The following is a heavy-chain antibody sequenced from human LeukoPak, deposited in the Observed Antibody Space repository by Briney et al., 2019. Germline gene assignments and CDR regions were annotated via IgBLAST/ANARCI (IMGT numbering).Heavy chain of an antibody. Sequence: GGSLRLSCAASGFTFSSYSMNWVRQAPGKGLEWVSSISSSSYIYYADSVKGRFTISRDNAKNSLYLQMNSLRAEDTAVYYCARTSADYANDALDIWGQGTMVTVSS. CDR2: ISSSSYI. J-gene: IGHJ3*02. D-gene: IGHD4-17*01. V-gene: IGHV3-21*01. CDR3: ARTSADYANDALDI. CDR1: GFTFSSYS.